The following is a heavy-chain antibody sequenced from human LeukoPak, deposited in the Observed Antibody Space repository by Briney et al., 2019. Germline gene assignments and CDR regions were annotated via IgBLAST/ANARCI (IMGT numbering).Heavy chain of an antibody. V-gene: IGHV4-59*01. CDR3: ARDYDGAVADFDY. Sequence: SETLSLTCTVSGDSISSYYWSWIRQPPGKGLEWIGYIYYSGSTNYNPSLKSRVTISVDTSKNQFTLKLSSVTAANTAVYYCARDYDGAVADFDYWGQGTLVTVSS. D-gene: IGHD6-19*01. CDR2: IYYSGST. J-gene: IGHJ4*02. CDR1: GDSISSYY.